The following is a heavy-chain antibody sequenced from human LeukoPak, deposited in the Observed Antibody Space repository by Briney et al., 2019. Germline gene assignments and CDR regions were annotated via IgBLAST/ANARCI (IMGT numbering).Heavy chain of an antibody. V-gene: IGHV3-23*01. CDR3: AKGHGDWYFYYFDY. Sequence: GGSLRLACAVSGFTFRNYGMSWVRQAPGKGLEWVSAISGSGDSTYYTDSVKGRFTISRDNDKNTLYLQMSSLRDEDTAIYYCAKGHGDWYFYYFDYWGQGTLVTVSS. J-gene: IGHJ4*02. D-gene: IGHD2-21*02. CDR1: GFTFRNYG. CDR2: ISGSGDST.